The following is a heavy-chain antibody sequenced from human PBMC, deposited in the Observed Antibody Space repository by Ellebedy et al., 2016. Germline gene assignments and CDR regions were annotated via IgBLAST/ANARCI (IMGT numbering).Heavy chain of an antibody. V-gene: IGHV4-39*07. J-gene: IGHJ4*02. D-gene: IGHD4-23*01. CDR1: GDSIKGSSYY. CDR3: ARDRDDGGTF. CDR2: IYYTGGT. Sequence: SETLSLTXTVSGDSIKGSSYYWGWIRQPPGKGPEWIGNIYYTGGTSYNPSLKSRVSISVDTPKNQFSLRLTSVTAADTAVYYCARDRDDGGTFWCQGALVTVSS.